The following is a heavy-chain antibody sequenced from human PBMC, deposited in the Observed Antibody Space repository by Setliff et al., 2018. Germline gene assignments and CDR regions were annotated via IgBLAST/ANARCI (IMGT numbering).Heavy chain of an antibody. Sequence: GGSLSLSCAASGLSVTSSYMSWIRQAPGKGLEWVAVMYAAGNIYYADSVKGRFTISRHSSKNTLDLQMSGLRPDDTAVYYCAREGQLTGQEGAFDIWGQGTMGTV. CDR3: AREGQLTGQEGAFDI. CDR1: GLSVTSSY. J-gene: IGHJ3*02. D-gene: IGHD1-1*01. V-gene: IGHV3-53*04. CDR2: MYAAGNI.